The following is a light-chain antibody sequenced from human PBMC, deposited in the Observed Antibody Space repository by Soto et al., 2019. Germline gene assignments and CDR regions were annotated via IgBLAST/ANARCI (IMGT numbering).Light chain of an antibody. V-gene: IGLV2-18*01. Sequence: QSALTQPPSVYGAPGQSVTISCTGTSSDVGSYNRVSWYQQPPGPAPKLMIYEVSNRPSGVPDRFSGSKSGNTASLTISGLQAEDEADYYCSLYTSSSTPLFGGGTKLTVL. CDR2: EVS. CDR1: SSDVGSYNR. J-gene: IGLJ3*02. CDR3: SLYTSSSTPL.